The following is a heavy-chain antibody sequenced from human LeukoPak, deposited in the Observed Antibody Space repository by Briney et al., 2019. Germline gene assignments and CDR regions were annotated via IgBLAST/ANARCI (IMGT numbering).Heavy chain of an antibody. J-gene: IGHJ5*02. Sequence: SETLSLTCTVSGDSITSGTYYWSWIRQPAGKGLESIGRIRASGSTYYNPSLKSRLTISVDTSKNQFSLRLSFVTAADAAVYYCARGVGSSESNWFDPWGQGTLVTVSS. CDR1: GDSITSGTYY. D-gene: IGHD3-10*01. V-gene: IGHV4-61*02. CDR3: ARGVGSSESNWFDP. CDR2: IRASGST.